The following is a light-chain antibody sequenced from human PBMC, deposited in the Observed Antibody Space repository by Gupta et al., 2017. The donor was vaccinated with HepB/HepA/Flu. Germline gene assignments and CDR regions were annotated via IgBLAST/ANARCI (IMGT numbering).Light chain of an antibody. Sequence: SVPTQPPSGSGAPGQRVTTSCTGSSSNIGAGYDVHWYQRFPGRAPKVLIYGNTHRPSGVPDRFSGSKSGTAASLAISGLQAEDEADYYCQSYDSSLRVVFGGGTKVTVL. CDR3: QSYDSSLRVV. CDR1: SSNIGAGYD. CDR2: GNT. V-gene: IGLV1-40*01. J-gene: IGLJ2*01.